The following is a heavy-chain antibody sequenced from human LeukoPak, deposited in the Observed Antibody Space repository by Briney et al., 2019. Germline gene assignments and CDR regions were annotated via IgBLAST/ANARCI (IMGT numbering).Heavy chain of an antibody. J-gene: IGHJ4*02. CDR1: GFTFNNYA. Sequence: GGSLRLSCAASGFTFNNYAMSWVRQAPGKGLEWVSAISGSGDTTYYADSVKGRFTISRDNSKNTLYLQMNSLRAEDTAVYYCAKQDGYSYGYFDYWGQGTLVTVSS. D-gene: IGHD5-18*01. CDR3: AKQDGYSYGYFDY. CDR2: ISGSGDTT. V-gene: IGHV3-23*01.